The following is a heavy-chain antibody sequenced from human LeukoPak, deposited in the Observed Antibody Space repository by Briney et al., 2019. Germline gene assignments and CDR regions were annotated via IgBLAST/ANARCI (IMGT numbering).Heavy chain of an antibody. CDR1: GYTFTGYH. V-gene: IGHV1-2*06. D-gene: IGHD4-17*01. CDR2: INPNSGGT. CDR3: ARDVEGFHYGDYGEAFDI. J-gene: IGHJ3*02. Sequence: ASVKVSCKASGYTFTGYHMHWVRQAPGQGLEWMGRINPNSGGTNYAHKFQGRVTMTRDTSISTAYMGLSRLRSDDTAVYYCARDVEGFHYGDYGEAFDIWGQGTMVTVSS.